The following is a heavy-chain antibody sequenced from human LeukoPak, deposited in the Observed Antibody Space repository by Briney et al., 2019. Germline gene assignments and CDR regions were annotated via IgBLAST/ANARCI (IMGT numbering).Heavy chain of an antibody. CDR2: IYYSGST. D-gene: IGHD6-19*01. CDR1: GGSISSYY. J-gene: IGHJ4*02. CDR3: ARFGTRKCSSGGGCGYYFDY. V-gene: IGHV4-59*01. Sequence: SETLSLTCTVSGGSISSYYWSWIRQPPGKGLEWIGYIYYSGSTNYNPSLKSRVTISVDTSKNQFSLKLSSVTAADTAVYYCARFGTRKCSSGGGCGYYFDYWGQGTLVTVSS.